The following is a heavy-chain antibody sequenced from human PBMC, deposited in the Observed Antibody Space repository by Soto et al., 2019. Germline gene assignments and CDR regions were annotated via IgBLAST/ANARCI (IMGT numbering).Heavy chain of an antibody. V-gene: IGHV3-30*18. Sequence: QVKLVESGGGVVQPGRSLRLSCAASGFTFDNYGMHWVRQAPGKGLEWVVVISFDGRNTDYADSVKGRFTISRDNSKNTLYLQITSLRTEDTAVYYCAKQSGSLSYHNVGSGGHFDYCGQGTLVTVSS. D-gene: IGHD3-10*01. CDR3: AKQSGSLSYHNVGSGGHFDY. J-gene: IGHJ4*02. CDR2: ISFDGRNT. CDR1: GFTFDNYG.